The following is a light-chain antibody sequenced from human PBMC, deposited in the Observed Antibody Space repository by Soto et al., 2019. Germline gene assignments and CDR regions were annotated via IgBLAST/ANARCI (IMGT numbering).Light chain of an antibody. CDR2: GAS. CDR1: QSVSSSY. V-gene: IGKV3-20*01. CDR3: QQYASSPYT. J-gene: IGKJ2*01. Sequence: DIVLTQSPGTLSLSPGERATLSCRASQSVSSSYLAWYQQKPGQAPRLLIYGASSRATGIPDRFSGSGSGKELTLTISRLEPEDFAVYYCQQYASSPYTFGRGTKVDIX.